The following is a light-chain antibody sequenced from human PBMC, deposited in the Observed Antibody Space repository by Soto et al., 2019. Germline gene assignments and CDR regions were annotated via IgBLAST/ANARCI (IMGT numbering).Light chain of an antibody. CDR3: QSYDSSLSGYWV. J-gene: IGLJ3*02. V-gene: IGLV1-40*01. CDR1: SSNIGAGYD. CDR2: GNS. Sequence: QSVLTQPPSVSGAPGQRVTISRTGSSSNIGAGYDVHWYQQLPGTAPKLLIYGNSNRPSGVPDRFSGSKSGTSASLAITGLQAEDEADYYCQSYDSSLSGYWVFGGGTKVTVL.